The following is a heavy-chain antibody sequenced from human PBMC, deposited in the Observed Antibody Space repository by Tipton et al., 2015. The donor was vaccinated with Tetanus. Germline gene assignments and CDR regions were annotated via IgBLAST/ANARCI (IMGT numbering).Heavy chain of an antibody. CDR1: GFTFSSYW. J-gene: IGHJ5*02. V-gene: IGHV3-7*01. CDR2: IKQDGSEK. D-gene: IGHD1-26*01. Sequence: SLRLSCAGSGFTFSSYWMTWVRQAPGKGLEWVASIKQDGSEKYYADSVKGRFSISRDNAKNSLYLQMNSLRADDTALYYCAREGSSGWFDPWGRGTLVTVSS. CDR3: AREGSSGWFDP.